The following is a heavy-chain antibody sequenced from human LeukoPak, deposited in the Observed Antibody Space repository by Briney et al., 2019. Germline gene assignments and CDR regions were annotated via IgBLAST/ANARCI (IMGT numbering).Heavy chain of an antibody. Sequence: GGPLRLSCAASGFTVSSNYMSWVRQAPGKGLEWVSVIYSGGSTYYADSVKGRFTISRDNSKNTLYLQMNSLRAEDTAVYYCARALVSSGWYYFDYWGQGTLVTVSS. CDR3: ARALVSSGWYYFDY. V-gene: IGHV3-66*01. J-gene: IGHJ4*02. CDR1: GFTVSSNY. CDR2: IYSGGST. D-gene: IGHD6-19*01.